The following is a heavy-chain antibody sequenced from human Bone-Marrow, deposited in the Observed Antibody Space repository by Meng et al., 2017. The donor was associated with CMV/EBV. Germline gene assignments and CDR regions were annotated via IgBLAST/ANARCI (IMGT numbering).Heavy chain of an antibody. J-gene: IGHJ5*02. CDR3: ARETLNLGYCSSTKYNKRGMGFDP. CDR1: GYTFTSYG. Sequence: ASVKVSCKASGYTFTSYGISWVRQAPGQGLEWMGWISAYNGNTNYAQKLQGRVTMTTDTSTSTAYMELRRLRSDDTAVYYCARETLNLGYCSSTKYNKRGMGFDPWPQGTLATFPS. CDR2: ISAYNGNT. V-gene: IGHV1-18*01. D-gene: IGHD2-2*01.